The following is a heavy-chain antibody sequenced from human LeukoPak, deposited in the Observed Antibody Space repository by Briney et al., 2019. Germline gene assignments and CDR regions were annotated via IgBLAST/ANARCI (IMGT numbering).Heavy chain of an antibody. CDR1: GGSISSYY. J-gene: IGHJ4*02. CDR2: INTSGST. V-gene: IGHV4-4*07. Sequence: PSETLSLTCTVSGGSISSYYWSWIRQPAGKGLEWIGRINTSGSTNYNPSLKSRVTMSVDTSKNQFSLKLSSVTAANTAVYYCARARGARITMIVVVDYFDYWGQGTLVTVSS. D-gene: IGHD3-22*01. CDR3: ARARGARITMIVVVDYFDY.